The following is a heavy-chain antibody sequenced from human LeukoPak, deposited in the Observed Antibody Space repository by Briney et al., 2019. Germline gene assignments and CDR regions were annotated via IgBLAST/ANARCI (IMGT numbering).Heavy chain of an antibody. CDR2: IYYSGST. J-gene: IGHJ5*02. Sequence: SETLSLTCTVSGGSISSYYWSWIRQPPGKGLEWMGYIYYSGSTNYNPSLKSRVTISVDTSKNQFSLKLSSVTAADTAVYYCARLERHWFDPWGQGTLVTVSS. V-gene: IGHV4-59*08. CDR3: ARLERHWFDP. CDR1: GGSISSYY. D-gene: IGHD5-24*01.